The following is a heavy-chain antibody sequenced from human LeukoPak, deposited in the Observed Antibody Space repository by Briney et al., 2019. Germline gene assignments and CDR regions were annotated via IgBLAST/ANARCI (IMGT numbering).Heavy chain of an antibody. Sequence: ASVNVSCKASGYTFTGYYMHWVRQAPGQGLEWMGWINPNSGGTNYAQKFQGWVTMTRDTSISTAYMELSRLRSDDTAVYYCARDLGRLPNYYYGMDVWGQGTTVTVSS. D-gene: IGHD3-16*01. CDR2: INPNSGGT. J-gene: IGHJ6*02. V-gene: IGHV1-2*04. CDR3: ARDLGRLPNYYYGMDV. CDR1: GYTFTGYY.